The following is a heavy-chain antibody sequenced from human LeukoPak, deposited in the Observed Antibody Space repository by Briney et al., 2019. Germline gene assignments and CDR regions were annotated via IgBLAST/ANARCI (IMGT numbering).Heavy chain of an antibody. D-gene: IGHD2-2*01. Sequence: SETLSLTCTVSGGSISSGDYYWSWIRQPPGKGLEWIGYIYYSGSTYYNPSLKSRVTISVDTSKNQFSLKLSSVTAADTAVYYCARSNGKYQLPINCWGQGTLVTVSS. CDR2: IYYSGST. V-gene: IGHV4-30-4*08. CDR1: GGSISSGDYY. CDR3: ARSNGKYQLPINC. J-gene: IGHJ4*02.